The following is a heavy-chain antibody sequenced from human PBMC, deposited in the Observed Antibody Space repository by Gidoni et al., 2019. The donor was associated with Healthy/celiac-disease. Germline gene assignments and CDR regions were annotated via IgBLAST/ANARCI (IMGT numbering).Heavy chain of an antibody. V-gene: IGHV3-48*03. CDR3: ARRSLYYYYMDV. CDR1: GFTFSSYE. J-gene: IGHJ6*03. CDR2: ISSSGSTI. Sequence: EVQLVESGGGLVQHGGSLRLSCAASGFTFSSYEMNWVRQAPGKGLEWVSYISSSGSTIYYADSVKGRFTISRDNAKNSLYLQMNSLRAEDTAVYYCARRSLYYYYMDVWGKGTTVTVSS.